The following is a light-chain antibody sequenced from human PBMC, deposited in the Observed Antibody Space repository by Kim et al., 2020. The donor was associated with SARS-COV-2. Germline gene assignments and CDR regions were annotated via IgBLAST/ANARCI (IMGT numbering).Light chain of an antibody. CDR1: SLRYSF. CDR3: NSRDNTDNHYV. J-gene: IGLJ1*01. CDR2: GMN. V-gene: IGLV3-19*01. Sequence: SSELTQDPAVSVALGQTARITCQGDSLRYSFASWYQQKPGQAPKLLIYGMNNRPSGIPDRFSGSNSGSTASLTITGAQAEDEADYYCNSRDNTDNHYVFGTGTKVTVL.